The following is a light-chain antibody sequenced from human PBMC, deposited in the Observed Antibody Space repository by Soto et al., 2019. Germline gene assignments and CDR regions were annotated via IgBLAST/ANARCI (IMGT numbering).Light chain of an antibody. CDR3: QQYNNWPPWT. Sequence: EIVMTQSPATLSVSPGERATLSCRASQSVSSNLAWYQQKLGQAPRLLIYGASTRATGIPARFSGSGSGTDFTLTITRLEPEDFAVYYCQQYNNWPPWTFGQVTKVEI. CDR2: GAS. V-gene: IGKV3D-15*01. J-gene: IGKJ1*01. CDR1: QSVSSN.